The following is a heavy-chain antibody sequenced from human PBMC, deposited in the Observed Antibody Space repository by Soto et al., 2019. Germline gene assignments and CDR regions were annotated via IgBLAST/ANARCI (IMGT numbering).Heavy chain of an antibody. CDR1: GFTFSAYA. V-gene: IGHV3-23*01. Sequence: EVQLLESGGGVVQPGGSLRLSCGASGFTFSAYAMSWVRQAPGKGLQWVSGVGGSDTDKHYADSVRGRFTVSRDNSKNILYLQMNSLRADDTAVYYCAKDATAVNGVWDPFDMWGQGTEVTVSS. CDR3: AKDATAVNGVWDPFDM. CDR2: VGGSDTDK. J-gene: IGHJ3*02. D-gene: IGHD2-8*01.